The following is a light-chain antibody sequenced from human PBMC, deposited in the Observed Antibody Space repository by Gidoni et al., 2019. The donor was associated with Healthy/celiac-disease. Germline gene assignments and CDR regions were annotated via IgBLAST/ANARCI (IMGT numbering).Light chain of an antibody. Sequence: IVLTQSPGTLSLSPGERATLSCRASQSVSSSYLAWYQQKPGQAPRLLIYGASSRATGIPDRFSGSGSGTDFTLTIIRLEPEDFAVYYCQQYGSSPTFGGGTKVEIK. J-gene: IGKJ4*01. CDR1: QSVSSSY. CDR2: GAS. CDR3: QQYGSSPT. V-gene: IGKV3-20*01.